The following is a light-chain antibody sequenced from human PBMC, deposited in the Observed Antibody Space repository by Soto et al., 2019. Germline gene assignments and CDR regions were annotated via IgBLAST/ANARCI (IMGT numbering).Light chain of an antibody. V-gene: IGKV1-9*01. CDR3: QQLNSYPQT. J-gene: IGKJ2*01. Sequence: DIHLTQSPSFLSASVGDRVTITCRASQVINTYLAWYQQKPGKAPKLLIYAASTLRSGVPSRFSGSGSGTEFTLTISSLQPEDFATYYCQQLNSYPQTFGQGTKLEI. CDR2: AAS. CDR1: QVINTY.